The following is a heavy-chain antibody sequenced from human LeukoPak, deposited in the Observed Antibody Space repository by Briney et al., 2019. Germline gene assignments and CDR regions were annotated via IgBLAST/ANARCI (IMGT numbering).Heavy chain of an antibody. CDR2: INHSGST. V-gene: IGHV4-34*01. Sequence: PSETLSLTCAVYGGSFSGYYWSWIRQPPGKGLEWIGEINHSGSTNYNPSLKSRVTISVDTSKNQFSLKLSSVTAADTAVYYCARDCSGGSCYSYYYYGMDVWGQGTTVTVSS. J-gene: IGHJ6*02. D-gene: IGHD2-15*01. CDR3: ARDCSGGSCYSYYYYGMDV. CDR1: GGSFSGYY.